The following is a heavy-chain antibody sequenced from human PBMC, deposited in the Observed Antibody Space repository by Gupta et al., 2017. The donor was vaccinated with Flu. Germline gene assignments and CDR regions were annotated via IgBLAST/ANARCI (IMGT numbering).Heavy chain of an antibody. D-gene: IGHD6-6*01. CDR1: GFTVRDKY. Sequence: EVQLVETGGGLIQPGGSLRISCAATGFTVRDKYLSWVRQAPGKGLEGVSAIHSGGSTYYADSVQGRFTISRDNSKNTLSLQMTSLRADDTAVYYCAARLDSGSSGNFDYWGQGTLVTVSS. J-gene: IGHJ4*02. CDR2: IHSGGST. CDR3: AARLDSGSSGNFDY. V-gene: IGHV3-53*02.